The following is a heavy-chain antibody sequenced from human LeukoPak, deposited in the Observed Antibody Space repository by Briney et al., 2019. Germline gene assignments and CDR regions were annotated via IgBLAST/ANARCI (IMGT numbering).Heavy chain of an antibody. Sequence: KPSETLSLTCAVSGGSISSSNWWSWVRQPPGKGLEWIGEIYHSGSTNYNPSLKSRVTISVDTSKNQFSLKLSSVTAADTAVYYCARAIKPPLYYYYYMDVWGKGTTVTVSS. J-gene: IGHJ6*03. V-gene: IGHV4-4*02. D-gene: IGHD1-14*01. CDR2: IYHSGST. CDR1: GGSISSSNW. CDR3: ARAIKPPLYYYYYMDV.